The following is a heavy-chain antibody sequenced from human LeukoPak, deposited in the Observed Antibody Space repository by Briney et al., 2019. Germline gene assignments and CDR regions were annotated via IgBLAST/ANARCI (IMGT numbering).Heavy chain of an antibody. CDR2: ISGSSAYV. CDR3: AKAYYDSSGYSYYFDY. J-gene: IGHJ4*02. CDR1: GFPFSAYS. V-gene: IGHV3-21*01. D-gene: IGHD3-22*01. Sequence: GGSLRLSCAASGFPFSAYSMNWVRRAPGKGLEWVSSISGSSAYVYYADSVKGRFTVSRDNAKNSPYLQMSSLRAEDTAVYYCAKAYYDSSGYSYYFDYWGQGTPVTVSS.